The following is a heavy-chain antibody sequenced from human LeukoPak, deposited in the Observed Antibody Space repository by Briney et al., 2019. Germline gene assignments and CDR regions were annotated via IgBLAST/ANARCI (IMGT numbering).Heavy chain of an antibody. CDR3: ARHLIVVVPAAYFDY. CDR2: IYYSGST. D-gene: IGHD2-2*01. Sequence: SETLSLTCTVSGGSISSSSYYWGWIRQPPGKGLEWIGSIYYSGSTYYNPSLKSRVTISVDTSKNQFSLKLSSVTAADTAVYHCARHLIVVVPAAYFDYWGQGTLVTVSS. V-gene: IGHV4-39*01. CDR1: GGSISSSSYY. J-gene: IGHJ4*02.